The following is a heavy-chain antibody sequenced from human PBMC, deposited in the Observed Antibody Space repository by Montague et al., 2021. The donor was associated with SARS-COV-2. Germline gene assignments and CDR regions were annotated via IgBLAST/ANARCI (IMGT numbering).Heavy chain of an antibody. J-gene: IGHJ6*02. V-gene: IGHV3-9*01. CDR2: ISWNSGRI. D-gene: IGHD1-1*01. Sequence: SLRLSCAASGFTFDDYAMHWVRQVPGKGLGWVSGISWNSGRIGYVDSVRGRFTISRDNAKNSLYLQMNSLRAEDTALYFCAKGTTTGYFYGMDVWGQGTTVTVSS. CDR3: AKGTTTGYFYGMDV. CDR1: GFTFDDYA.